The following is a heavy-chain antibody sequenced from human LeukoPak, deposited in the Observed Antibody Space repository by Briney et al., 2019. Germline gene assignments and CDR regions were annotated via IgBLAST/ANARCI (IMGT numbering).Heavy chain of an antibody. Sequence: EASVKVSCKASGYTFTGYYMHWVRQAPGQGLEWMGWINPNSGGTNYAQKFQGRVTMTSDTSISTAYMQVSRLRSDDTAVYYCAKDSRSYYDILTGYSQDQWGQGTLVTVSS. CDR2: INPNSGGT. D-gene: IGHD3-9*01. CDR3: AKDSRSYYDILTGYSQDQ. V-gene: IGHV1-2*02. CDR1: GYTFTGYY. J-gene: IGHJ4*02.